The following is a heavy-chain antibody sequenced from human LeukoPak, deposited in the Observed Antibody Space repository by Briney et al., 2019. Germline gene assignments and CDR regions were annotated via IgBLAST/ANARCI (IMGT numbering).Heavy chain of an antibody. CDR1: GGSISSGGYS. CDR2: IYHSGST. Sequence: ASETLSLTCAVSGGSISSGGYSWSWIRRPPGKGLEWIGYIYHSGSTYYNPSLKSRVTISVDRSKNQFSLKLSSVTAADTAVYYCARGLITGILDYWGQGTLVTVSS. CDR3: ARGLITGILDY. V-gene: IGHV4-30-2*01. J-gene: IGHJ4*02. D-gene: IGHD3-10*01.